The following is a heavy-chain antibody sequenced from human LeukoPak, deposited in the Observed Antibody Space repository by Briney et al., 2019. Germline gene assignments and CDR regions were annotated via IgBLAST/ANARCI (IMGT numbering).Heavy chain of an antibody. CDR1: GYTFTSYY. CDR3: ARSPGWELLDY. D-gene: IGHD1-26*01. V-gene: IGHV1-46*01. Sequence: APVKVSCKASGYTFTSYYMHWVRRAPGQGLEWMGIINPSGGSTSYAQKFQGGVTMTRDMSTSTVYMELSSLRSEDTAVYYCARSPGWELLDYWGQGTLVTVSS. J-gene: IGHJ4*02. CDR2: INPSGGST.